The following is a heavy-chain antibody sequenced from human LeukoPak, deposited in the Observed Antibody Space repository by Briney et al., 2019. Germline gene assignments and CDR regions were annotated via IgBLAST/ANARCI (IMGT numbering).Heavy chain of an antibody. D-gene: IGHD2-2*01. J-gene: IGHJ6*03. CDR1: GGSFSGYY. V-gene: IGHV4-34*01. CDR2: INHSGST. CDR3: ARGGAVVVPAAIQPSVDYYYYIDV. Sequence: PSETLSLTCAVYGGSFSGYYWSWIRQPPGKGLEWIGEINHSGSTNYNPSLKSRVTISVDTSKNQFSLKLSSVTAADTAVYYCARGGAVVVPAAIQPSVDYYYYIDVWGKGTTVTVSS.